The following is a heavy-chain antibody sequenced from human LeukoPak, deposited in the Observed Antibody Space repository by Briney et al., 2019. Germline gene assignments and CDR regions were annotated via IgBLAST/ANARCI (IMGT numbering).Heavy chain of an antibody. CDR2: ISGGGGTT. CDR1: GFTFSSCA. J-gene: IGHJ4*02. D-gene: IGHD1-26*01. Sequence: PGGSLRLSCAASGFTFSSCAMTWVRQAPGKGLEWVSVISGGGGTTYYADSVKGRFTISRDNSENTLYLQMNSLRAEDTAVYYCVKGYSGSYLDYWGQGTLVTVSS. CDR3: VKGYSGSYLDY. V-gene: IGHV3-23*01.